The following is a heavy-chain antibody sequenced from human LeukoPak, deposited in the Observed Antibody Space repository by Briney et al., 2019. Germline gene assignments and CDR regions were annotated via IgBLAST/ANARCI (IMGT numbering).Heavy chain of an antibody. CDR3: ARGQRVTDFDY. CDR2: IYYSGST. D-gene: IGHD2-21*02. CDR1: GGSISSYY. Sequence: KASETLSLTCTVSGGSISSYYWSWIRQPPGKGLEWIGYIYYSGSTNYNPSLKSRVTISVDTSKNQFSLKLSSVTAADTAVYYCARGQRVTDFDYWGQGTLVTVSS. V-gene: IGHV4-59*01. J-gene: IGHJ4*02.